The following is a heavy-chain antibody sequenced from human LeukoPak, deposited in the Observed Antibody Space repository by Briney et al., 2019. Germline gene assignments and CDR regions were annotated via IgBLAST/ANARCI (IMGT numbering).Heavy chain of an antibody. Sequence: RASVKVSCKASGYTFTRYDINWVRQATGQGLEWMGWMNPNSGNTGYAQKFQGRVTMTRNTSISTAYMELSSLRSEDTAVYYCARMAGTTGTADFDYWGQGTLVTVSS. V-gene: IGHV1-8*01. J-gene: IGHJ4*02. CDR1: GYTFTRYD. D-gene: IGHD1-1*01. CDR2: MNPNSGNT. CDR3: ARMAGTTGTADFDY.